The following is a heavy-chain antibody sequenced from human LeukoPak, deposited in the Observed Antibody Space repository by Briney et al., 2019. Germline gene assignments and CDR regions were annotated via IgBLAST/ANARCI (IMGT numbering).Heavy chain of an antibody. D-gene: IGHD1-26*01. J-gene: IGHJ4*02. CDR3: ARGGSYHGY. CDR1: GDPISGYY. V-gene: IGHV4-59*01. CDR2: IYYSGTT. Sequence: SETLSLTCTVSGDPISGYYWTWIRQPPGKGLEWIGYIYYSGTTDYNPSLKSRVTISVDTSKNQFSLKLSSVSAADTAIYYCARGGSYHGYWGQGTLVTVSS.